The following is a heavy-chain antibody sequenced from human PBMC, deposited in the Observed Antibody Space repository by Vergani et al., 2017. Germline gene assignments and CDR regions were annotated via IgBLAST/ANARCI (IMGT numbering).Heavy chain of an antibody. CDR2: INHSGST. V-gene: IGHV4-34*01. CDR3: ASDPDGYSYGYRPNFDY. D-gene: IGHD5-18*01. Sequence: QVQLQQWGAGLLKPSETLSLTCAVYGGSFSGYYWSWIRQPPGKGLEWIGEINHSGSTNYNPSLKSRVTISVDTSKNQFSLKLSSVTAADTAVYYCASDPDGYSYGYRPNFDYWGQGTLVTVSS. J-gene: IGHJ4*02. CDR1: GGSFSGYY.